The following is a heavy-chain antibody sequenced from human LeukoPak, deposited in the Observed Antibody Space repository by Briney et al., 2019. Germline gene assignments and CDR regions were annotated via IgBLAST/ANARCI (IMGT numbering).Heavy chain of an antibody. Sequence: GGSLRLSCAASGFTFDDYAMHWIRQAPGKGLEWVSSISWNSGSIGYVESVKGRFTISRDNAKNALYLQMNSLRAEDTALYYCAKDVPQSSGWPNAFHIWGQGTVVTVSS. J-gene: IGHJ3*02. CDR1: GFTFDDYA. D-gene: IGHD6-19*01. CDR2: ISWNSGSI. CDR3: AKDVPQSSGWPNAFHI. V-gene: IGHV3-9*01.